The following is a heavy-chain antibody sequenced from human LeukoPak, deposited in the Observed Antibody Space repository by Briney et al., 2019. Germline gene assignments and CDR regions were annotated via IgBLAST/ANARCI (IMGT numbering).Heavy chain of an antibody. Sequence: ASVKVSCKASGYTFTSYDINWVRQATGQGLEWMGWMNPNSGNTGYAQKFQGRVTMTRNTSISTAYMELSSLRSEDTAVYYCARETDIVATIPGLFDYWGQGTLVTVSS. D-gene: IGHD5-12*01. J-gene: IGHJ4*02. CDR1: GYTFTSYD. CDR3: ARETDIVATIPGLFDY. V-gene: IGHV1-8*01. CDR2: MNPNSGNT.